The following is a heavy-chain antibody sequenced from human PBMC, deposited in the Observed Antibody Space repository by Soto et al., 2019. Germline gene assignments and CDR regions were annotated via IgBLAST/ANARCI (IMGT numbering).Heavy chain of an antibody. D-gene: IGHD5-12*01. J-gene: IGHJ4*02. CDR3: AKRRADGYNFDY. Sequence: GGSLRLSCAASGFTFSSYAMSWVRQAPGKGPEWVSAISGSGGSTYYADSVKGRFTISRDNSKNTLYLQMNSLRAEDTAVYYCAKRRADGYNFDYWGQGTLVTVS. V-gene: IGHV3-23*01. CDR1: GFTFSSYA. CDR2: ISGSGGST.